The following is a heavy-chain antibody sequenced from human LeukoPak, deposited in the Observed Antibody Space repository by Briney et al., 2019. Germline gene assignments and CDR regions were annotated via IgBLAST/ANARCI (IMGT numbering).Heavy chain of an antibody. CDR2: ISGINDKT. Sequence: ASVKVSCNASDTVTTFSISCVRQAPEPGLEWMGWISGINDKTNSAHKSHGRVTMTTDTSTSTAYMELRNLSSDDTAVYYCARVMYDYVSLFDPWGQGTLVTVS. D-gene: IGHD3-16*01. J-gene: IGHJ5*02. V-gene: IGHV1-18*01. CDR1: DTVTTFS. CDR3: ARVMYDYVSLFDP.